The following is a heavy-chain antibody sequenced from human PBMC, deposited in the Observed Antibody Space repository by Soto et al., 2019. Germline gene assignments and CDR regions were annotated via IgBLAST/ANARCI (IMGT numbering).Heavy chain of an antibody. V-gene: IGHV1-46*03. CDR1: GYTFTSYY. Sequence: QVQLVQSGAEVKKPGASVRVSCKASGYTFTSYYIHWVRQAPGQGLEWMAIVNPTGGSTNYAQKLQGRVTVTLDPSTSTVFMELHSLRYEATAVYYWARLLAAGDSWGQGILVTVS. J-gene: IGHJ4*02. CDR3: ARLLAAGDS. CDR2: VNPTGGST. D-gene: IGHD2-15*01.